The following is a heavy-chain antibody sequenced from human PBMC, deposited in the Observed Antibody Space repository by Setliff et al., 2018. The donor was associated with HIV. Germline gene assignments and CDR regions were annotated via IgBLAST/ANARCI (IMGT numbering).Heavy chain of an antibody. V-gene: IGHV3-48*03. CDR2: ISGTGGST. Sequence: PGGSLRLSCATSGFAFNNYEMNWVRQAPGRGLEWVAHISGTGGSTYYADSVKGRFTISRDNAKNSLYLQMNSLRAEDTAVYYCARAMAADFWSGYSYYGLDVWGQGTTVTVSS. CDR1: GFAFNNYE. D-gene: IGHD3-3*01. J-gene: IGHJ6*02. CDR3: ARAMAADFWSGYSYYGLDV.